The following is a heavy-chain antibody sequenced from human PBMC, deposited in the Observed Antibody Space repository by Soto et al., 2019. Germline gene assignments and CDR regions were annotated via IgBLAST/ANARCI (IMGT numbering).Heavy chain of an antibody. CDR3: AKDPEYSSSWYYFDY. D-gene: IGHD6-13*01. Sequence: PGKGLEWVSAISGSGGSTYYADSVKGRFTISRDNSKNTLYLQMNSLRAEDTAVYYCAKDPEYSSSWYYFDYWGQGTLVTVSS. CDR2: ISGSGGST. V-gene: IGHV3-23*01. J-gene: IGHJ4*02.